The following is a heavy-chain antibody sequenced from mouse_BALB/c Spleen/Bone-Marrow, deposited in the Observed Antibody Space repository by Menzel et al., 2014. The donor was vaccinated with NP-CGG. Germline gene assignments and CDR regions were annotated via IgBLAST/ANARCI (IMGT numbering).Heavy chain of an antibody. V-gene: IGHV7-3*02. CDR2: IRNKANGYTT. CDR1: GFTFTDYY. CDR3: ARDKGGILFDY. Sequence: DVKLVESGGGLVQPGGSLRLSCATSGFTFTDYYMNWVRQPPGKALEWLGFIRNKANGYTTEYSASVKGRFTISRDNSQSILYLQMNTLRAEDSATYYCARDKGGILFDYWCQGTTLTVSS. J-gene: IGHJ2*01. D-gene: IGHD1-1*02.